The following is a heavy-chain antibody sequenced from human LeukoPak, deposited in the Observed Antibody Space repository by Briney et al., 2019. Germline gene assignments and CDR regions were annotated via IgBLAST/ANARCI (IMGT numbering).Heavy chain of an antibody. CDR2: INPSGGST. V-gene: IGHV1-46*01. CDR3: ARRVAAAGINWFDP. D-gene: IGHD6-13*01. J-gene: IGHJ5*02. CDR1: GYTLTELS. Sequence: ASVKVSFTVSGYTLTELSMHWVRQAPGKGLEWMGIINPSGGSTSYAQKFQGRVTMTRDTSTSTVYMELSSLRSEDTAVYYCARRVAAAGINWFDPWGQGTLVTVSS.